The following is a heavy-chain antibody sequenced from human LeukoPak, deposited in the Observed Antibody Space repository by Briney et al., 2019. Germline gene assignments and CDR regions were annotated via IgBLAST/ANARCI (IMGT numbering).Heavy chain of an antibody. CDR2: ISYDGSNK. CDR3: ASLAVAGNQLRWFDP. J-gene: IGHJ5*02. CDR1: GFTFSSYG. D-gene: IGHD6-19*01. V-gene: IGHV3-30*12. Sequence: GGSLRLSCAASGFTFSSYGMHWVRQAPGKGLEWVAVISYDGSNKYYADSVKGRFTISRDNAKNSLYLQMNSLRAEDTAVYYCASLAVAGNQLRWFDPWGQGTLVTVSS.